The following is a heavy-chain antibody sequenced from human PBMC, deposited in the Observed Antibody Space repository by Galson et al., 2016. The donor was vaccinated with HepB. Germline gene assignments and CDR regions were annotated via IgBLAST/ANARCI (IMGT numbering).Heavy chain of an antibody. CDR3: AIIMTTPGAFDY. Sequence: SVKVSCKASGYTFTSCNVHWVRQAPGQGLEWMGFINPDGGGTAYAQKFRGRVTMTRDTSTSTVYMELSSMTSEDTAVYYWAIIMTTPGAFDYWVQGTLVTVSS. D-gene: IGHD3-16*01. V-gene: IGHV1-46*03. J-gene: IGHJ4*02. CDR2: INPDGGGT. CDR1: GYTFTSCN.